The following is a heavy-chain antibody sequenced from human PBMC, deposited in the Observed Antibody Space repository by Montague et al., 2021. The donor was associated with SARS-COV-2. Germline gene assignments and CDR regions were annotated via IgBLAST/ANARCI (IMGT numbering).Heavy chain of an antibody. V-gene: IGHV5-51*03. D-gene: IGHD4-17*01. CDR1: GYSFTNHW. CDR3: ARLRSGDQTEFDY. J-gene: IGHJ4*02. Sequence: QSGAEVKKPGESLKISCKVSGYSFTNHWIAWVRQMPGKGPEWLGTVYGGDSDTKYSPSFQGHVTMSAGKSVSTAFLQWSSLKASDTAIYYCARLRSGDQTEFDYWGQGTLVTVSS. CDR2: VYGGDSDT.